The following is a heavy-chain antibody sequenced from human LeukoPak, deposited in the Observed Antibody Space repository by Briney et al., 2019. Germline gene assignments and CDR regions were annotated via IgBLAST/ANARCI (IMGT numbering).Heavy chain of an antibody. CDR2: IRRKANSYAT. D-gene: IGHD4-17*01. CDR1: GFTFSGSA. J-gene: IGHJ4*02. CDR3: TRHDSDYGDYDPFDY. V-gene: IGHV3-73*01. Sequence: GGSLRLSCAASGFTFSGSAMHWVRQASGKGLEWVGRIRRKANSYATAYAASVKGRFTISRDDSKNTAYLQMNSLKTEDTAVYYCTRHDSDYGDYDPFDYWGQGTLVTVSS.